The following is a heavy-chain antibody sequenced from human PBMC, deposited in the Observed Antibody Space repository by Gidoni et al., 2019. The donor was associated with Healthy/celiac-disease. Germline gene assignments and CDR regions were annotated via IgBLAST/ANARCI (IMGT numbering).Heavy chain of an antibody. CDR1: GLTFSSDA. D-gene: IGHD6-13*01. Sequence: EVQLLESGGGLVQPGGSLRRSCAASGLTFSSDAMSWVRQAPGKGLEWVSAISGSGVSTYYADSGKGRVTISRDNSKNTLYLQMNSLRAEDTAVYYCAKDRGGKAAADPFDYWGQGTLVTVS. J-gene: IGHJ4*02. CDR2: ISGSGVST. V-gene: IGHV3-23*01. CDR3: AKDRGGKAAADPFDY.